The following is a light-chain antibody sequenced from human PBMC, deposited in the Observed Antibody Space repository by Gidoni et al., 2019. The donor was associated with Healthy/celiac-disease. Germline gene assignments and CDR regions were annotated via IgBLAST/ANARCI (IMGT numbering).Light chain of an antibody. CDR2: LGS. V-gene: IGKV2-28*01. CDR3: KQALQTPLT. CDR1: QSLLHSNGYNY. Sequence: DIVMTPSPLSLPVTPGEPASISCRSSQSLLHSNGYNYLDWYLQKPGQSPQLLIYLGSNRASGVPDRFSGSGSGTDFTLKISRVEAEDVGVYYCKQALQTPLTFGQGTKLEIK. J-gene: IGKJ2*01.